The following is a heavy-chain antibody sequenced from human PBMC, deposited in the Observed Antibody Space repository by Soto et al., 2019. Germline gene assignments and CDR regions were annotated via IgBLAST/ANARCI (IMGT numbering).Heavy chain of an antibody. CDR2: IKSKTDGGTT. V-gene: IGHV3-15*07. CDR1: GFTFSNAW. Sequence: EVQLVESGGGLVKPGGSLRLSCAASGFTFSNAWMNWVRQAPGKGLEWVGRIKSKTDGGTTDYAAPVKGRFTISRDDSKNTLYLQMNSLKTEDTAVYYCTTGYSSGRVTRGMDVWGQGTTVTVSS. CDR3: TTGYSSGRVTRGMDV. D-gene: IGHD6-19*01. J-gene: IGHJ6*02.